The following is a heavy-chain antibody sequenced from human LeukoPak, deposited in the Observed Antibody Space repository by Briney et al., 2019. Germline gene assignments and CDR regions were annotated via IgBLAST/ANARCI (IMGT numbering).Heavy chain of an antibody. J-gene: IGHJ3*02. CDR2: ISSSSSYI. CDR1: GFTFSSYS. Sequence: WGSLRLSCAASGFTFSSYSMNWVRQAPGKGLEWVSSISSSSSYIYYADSVKGRFTISRDNAKNSLYLQMNSLRAEDTAVYYCARDYYDSSGYKLDAFDIWGQGTMVTVSS. V-gene: IGHV3-21*01. CDR3: ARDYYDSSGYKLDAFDI. D-gene: IGHD3-22*01.